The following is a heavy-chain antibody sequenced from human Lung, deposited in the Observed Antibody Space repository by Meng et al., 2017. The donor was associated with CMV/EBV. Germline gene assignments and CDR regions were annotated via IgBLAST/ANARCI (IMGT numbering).Heavy chain of an antibody. J-gene: IGHJ5*02. CDR1: GGSISSYY. D-gene: IGHD2/OR15-2a*01. Sequence: SXTLSLXCTVSGGSISSYYWSWIRQPPGKGLEWIGYIYYSGSTIYNPSLKSRVTISVDTSKNEFSLKLSSVTAADTAIYYCARDRRPLSNNWFDPWGQGTLVTVSS. V-gene: IGHV4-59*01. CDR2: IYYSGST. CDR3: ARDRRPLSNNWFDP.